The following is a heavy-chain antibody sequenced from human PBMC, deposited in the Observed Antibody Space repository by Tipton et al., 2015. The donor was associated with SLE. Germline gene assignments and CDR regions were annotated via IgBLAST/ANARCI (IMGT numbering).Heavy chain of an antibody. CDR3: AGGYSSSWYYGMDV. Sequence: QSGPEVKKPGASVKVSCKASGYTFTSYAMHWVRQAPGQRLEWMGWINAGNGNIKYSQKFQGRVTITRDTSASTAYMELSSLRSEDTAVYYCAGGYSSSWYYGMDVWGQGTTVTVSS. J-gene: IGHJ6*02. CDR1: GYTFTSYA. V-gene: IGHV1-3*01. D-gene: IGHD6-13*01. CDR2: INAGNGNI.